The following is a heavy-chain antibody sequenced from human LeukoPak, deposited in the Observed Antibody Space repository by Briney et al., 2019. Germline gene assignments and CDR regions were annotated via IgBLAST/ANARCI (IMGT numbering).Heavy chain of an antibody. J-gene: IGHJ5*02. D-gene: IGHD2-2*01. CDR2: IKHDGSEK. CDR3: ARDDCSSISCYHNWFDP. V-gene: IGHV3-7*01. Sequence: GGSLRLSCAASGFTFSSYWMSWVRQAPGKGLEWVANIKHDGSEKYYVDSVKGRFTISRDNAKNSLYLQMNSLRAEDTAVYYCARDDCSSISCYHNWFDPWGQGTLVTVSS. CDR1: GFTFSSYW.